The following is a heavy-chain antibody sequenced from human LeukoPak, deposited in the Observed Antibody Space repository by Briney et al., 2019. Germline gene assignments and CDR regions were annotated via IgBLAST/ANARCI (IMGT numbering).Heavy chain of an antibody. V-gene: IGHV4-34*01. CDR3: ARVGSGGAWFDF. D-gene: IGHD6-19*01. CDR1: GGSFSAYH. J-gene: IGHJ4*02. CDR2: INHSGST. Sequence: SETLSLTCAVSGGSFSAYHWSWIRQSPVKGLEWIGEINHSGSTNYNPSLKSRVTISVDTSKNQFSLKLSSVTAADTAVYYCARVGSGGAWFDFWGQGTLVSVSS.